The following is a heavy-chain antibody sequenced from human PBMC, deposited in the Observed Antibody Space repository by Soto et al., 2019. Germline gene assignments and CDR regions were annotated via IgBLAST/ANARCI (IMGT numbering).Heavy chain of an antibody. J-gene: IGHJ5*02. CDR1: GYTFTSYA. D-gene: IGHD6-13*01. CDR3: ATGISLYNWFDP. CDR2: INAGNGNT. V-gene: IGHV1-3*01. Sequence: QVQLVQSGAEVKKPGASVKVSCKASGYTFTSYAMHWVRQAPGQRLEWMGWINAGNGNTKYSQKFQGRVTITRDTSASTAYMELSSLRSEDTAVYYSATGISLYNWFDPWGQGTLVTVSS.